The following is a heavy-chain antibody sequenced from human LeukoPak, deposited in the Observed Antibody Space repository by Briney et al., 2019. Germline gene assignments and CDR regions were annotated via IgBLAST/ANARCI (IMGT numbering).Heavy chain of an antibody. CDR2: IYTSGST. Sequence: HSETLSLTCTVSGGSISSGSYYWSWIRQPAGKGLEWIGRIYTSGSTNYNPSLKSRVTISVDTSMNQFSLKLGSVTAADTAVYYCASTIFGVVSAFDIWGQGTMVTVSS. CDR1: GGSISSGSYY. CDR3: ASTIFGVVSAFDI. J-gene: IGHJ3*02. V-gene: IGHV4-61*02. D-gene: IGHD3-3*01.